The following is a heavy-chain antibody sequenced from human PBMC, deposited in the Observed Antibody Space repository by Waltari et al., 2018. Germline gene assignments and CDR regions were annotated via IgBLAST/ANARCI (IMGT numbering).Heavy chain of an antibody. Sequence: QEHLVESGGGVVQPGRSMRLSCAGPGIPFRSYAIHWVRQTPGKGLEWVAVTSYDGENKNYGDSVKGRFTISRDNSKNTVYLQMDSLSTEDTAVYYCAALAAAGPADYWGQGALVTVSS. D-gene: IGHD6-13*01. V-gene: IGHV3-30*03. CDR3: AALAAAGPADY. J-gene: IGHJ4*02. CDR2: TSYDGENK. CDR1: GIPFRSYA.